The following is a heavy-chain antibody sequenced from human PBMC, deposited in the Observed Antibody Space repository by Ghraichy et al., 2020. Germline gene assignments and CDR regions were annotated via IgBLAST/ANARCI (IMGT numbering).Heavy chain of an antibody. CDR3: ARNGGRDDP. J-gene: IGHJ5*02. CDR1: GGSISSYY. CDR2: IYYSGST. Sequence: GSLRLSCTVSGGSISSYYWSWIRQPPGKGLEWIGYIYYSGSTNYNPSLKSRVTISVDTSKNQFSLKLSSVTAADTAVYYCARNGGRDDPWGQGTLVTVSS. V-gene: IGHV4-59*01.